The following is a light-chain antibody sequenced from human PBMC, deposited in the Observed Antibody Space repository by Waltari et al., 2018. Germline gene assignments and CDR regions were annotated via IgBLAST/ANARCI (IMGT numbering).Light chain of an antibody. CDR3: QHYVRLPAT. Sequence: EIVLTQSPGTLSLSPGERATLSCRASQSVGGTLAWYQQKPGQAPRLLMYGASIRAPGTPDRCSGTGSGTDFSLTIRRLEPEDFAVYYCQHYVRLPATFGQGTKVEIK. CDR1: QSVGGT. CDR2: GAS. J-gene: IGKJ1*01. V-gene: IGKV3-20*01.